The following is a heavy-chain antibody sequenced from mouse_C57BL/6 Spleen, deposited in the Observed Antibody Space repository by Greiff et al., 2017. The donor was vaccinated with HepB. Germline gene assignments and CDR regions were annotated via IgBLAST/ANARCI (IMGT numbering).Heavy chain of an antibody. D-gene: IGHD2-2*01. CDR2: IWRGGST. V-gene: IGHV2-5*01. J-gene: IGHJ4*01. CDR1: GFSLTSYG. CDR3: STHGYGDYYAMDY. Sequence: QVQLKESGPGLVQPSQSLSITCTVSGFSLTSYGVHWVRQSPGKGLEWLGVIWRGGSTDYNAAFMSRLSINKDNSKSQVFFKMNSLQADDTAIYYCSTHGYGDYYAMDYWGQGTSVTVSS.